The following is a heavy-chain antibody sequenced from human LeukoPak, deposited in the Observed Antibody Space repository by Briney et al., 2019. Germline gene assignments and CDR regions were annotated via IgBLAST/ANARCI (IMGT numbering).Heavy chain of an antibody. J-gene: IGHJ5*02. D-gene: IGHD2-15*01. V-gene: IGHV7-4-1*02. Sequence: ASVKVSCKASGYTFTSYAMNWVRQAPGQGLEWMGWINTNTGNPTYAQGFTGRFVFSLDTSVSTAYLQISSLKAEDTAVYYCARESCSGGSCYLWFDPWGQGTLVTVSS. CDR1: GYTFTSYA. CDR3: ARESCSGGSCYLWFDP. CDR2: INTNTGNP.